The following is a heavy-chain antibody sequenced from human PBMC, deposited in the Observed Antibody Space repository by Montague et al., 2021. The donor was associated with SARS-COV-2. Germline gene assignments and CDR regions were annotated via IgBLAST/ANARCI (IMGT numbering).Heavy chain of an antibody. CDR3: ARESLSSAWSPFDY. CDR2: ISGYNGNT. J-gene: IGHJ4*02. CDR1: GYTFTSYG. D-gene: IGHD6-19*01. Sequence: SVKVSCKASGYTFTSYGISWVRQAPGQGLEWMGWISGYNGNTKCGKNSQGRVTMTTDTSTSTAYMELRSLRSDDTAVYYCARESLSSAWSPFDYWGQGTLVTVSS. V-gene: IGHV1-18*01.